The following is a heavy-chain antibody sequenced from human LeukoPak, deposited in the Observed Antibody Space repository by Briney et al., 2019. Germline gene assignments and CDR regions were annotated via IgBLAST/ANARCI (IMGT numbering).Heavy chain of an antibody. Sequence: SETLSLTCTVSGGSISSYYWSWIRQPPGKGLEWIGYFFYSGTTNYNPSLKSRVTISVDTSKNQFSLKLTSVTAADTAVYYCARLTTSFDYWGQGTLVTVSS. CDR3: ARLTTSFDY. V-gene: IGHV4-59*01. J-gene: IGHJ4*02. CDR1: GGSISSYY. CDR2: FFYSGTT. D-gene: IGHD4-17*01.